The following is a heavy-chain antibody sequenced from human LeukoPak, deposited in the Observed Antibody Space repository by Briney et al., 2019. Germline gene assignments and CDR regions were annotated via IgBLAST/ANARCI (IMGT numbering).Heavy chain of an antibody. CDR3: ARVGALSSSWLLY. CDR2: ITGSGDTI. CDR1: GFTFSSYE. V-gene: IGHV3-48*03. Sequence: GGSLRLSCSASGFTFSSYEMNWVRQAPGKGLEWISYITGSGDTIYYADSVKGRFTISRDNAKNSLFLQMNSLTADDTAVYFCARVGALSSSWLLYWGQGTLVTVSS. J-gene: IGHJ4*02. D-gene: IGHD6-13*01.